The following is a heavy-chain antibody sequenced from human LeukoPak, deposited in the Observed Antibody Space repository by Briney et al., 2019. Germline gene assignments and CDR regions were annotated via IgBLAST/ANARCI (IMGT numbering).Heavy chain of an antibody. CDR1: GYTFTRYA. CDR2: INPFNGNT. Sequence: GASVKVSCKASGYTFTRYAISWLRQAPGQGLEWMGWINPFNGNTNDAERFQGRVIMTTDTSTRTAYMELRGLRSDDTAVYYCARDENSSSWYVYFQHWGQGTLVTVSS. J-gene: IGHJ1*01. V-gene: IGHV1-18*01. CDR3: ARDENSSSWYVYFQH. D-gene: IGHD6-13*01.